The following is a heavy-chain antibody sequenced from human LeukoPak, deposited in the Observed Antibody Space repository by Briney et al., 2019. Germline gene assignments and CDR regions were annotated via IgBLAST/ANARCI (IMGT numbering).Heavy chain of an antibody. CDR2: IYYSGST. V-gene: IGHV4-59*01. Sequence: SETLSLTCTVSGGSISSYYWSWIRQPPGKGLEWIGYIYYSGSTNYNPSLKSRVTISVDTTKKQFSLKLSSVTAADTAVYYCARVEARHGNGMDVWGQGTTVTVSS. CDR1: GGSISSYY. CDR3: ARVEARHGNGMDV. J-gene: IGHJ6*02. D-gene: IGHD6-6*01.